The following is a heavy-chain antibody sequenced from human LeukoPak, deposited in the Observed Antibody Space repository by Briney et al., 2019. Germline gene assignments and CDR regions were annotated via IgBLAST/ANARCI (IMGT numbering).Heavy chain of an antibody. V-gene: IGHV3-23*01. CDR2: ISGSGGST. Sequence: PGGSLRLSCAASGFTFSSYAMSWVRQAPGKGLEWVSAISGSGGSTYYADSVKGRFTISRDNSKNTLYLQMNSLRAEDTAVYFCARDLDYYHSSGYFLGYWGQGTLVTVSS. D-gene: IGHD3-22*01. CDR3: ARDLDYYHSSGYFLGY. J-gene: IGHJ4*02. CDR1: GFTFSSYA.